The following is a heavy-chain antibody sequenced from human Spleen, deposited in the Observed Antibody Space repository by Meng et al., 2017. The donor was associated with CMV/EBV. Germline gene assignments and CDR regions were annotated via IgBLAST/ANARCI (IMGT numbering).Heavy chain of an antibody. CDR3: ASSAILDY. Sequence: ETLSLTCAVYGGSFSSSYWDWIRQPPGKGLEWIGSIYYSGSTYYADSVKGRFTISRDNSKNTLYLQMNSLRAEDTAVYYCASSAILDYWGHGTLVTVSS. D-gene: IGHD1-26*01. CDR2: IYYSGST. J-gene: IGHJ4*01. V-gene: IGHV3-53*01. CDR1: GGSFSSSY.